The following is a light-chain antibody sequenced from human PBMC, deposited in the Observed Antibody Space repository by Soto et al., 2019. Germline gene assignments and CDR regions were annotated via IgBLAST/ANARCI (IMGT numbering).Light chain of an antibody. CDR1: SSDGGGYNY. CDR2: DVS. J-gene: IGLJ2*01. Sequence: QSALTQPASVSGSPGQSITISCTGTSSDGGGYNYVSWYQQHPGKAPKLMIYDVSNRPSGVSNRFSGAKSGNTASLTISGLQAEDEADYYCSSYTSRSTLVFGGGTKLTVL. V-gene: IGLV2-14*01. CDR3: SSYTSRSTLV.